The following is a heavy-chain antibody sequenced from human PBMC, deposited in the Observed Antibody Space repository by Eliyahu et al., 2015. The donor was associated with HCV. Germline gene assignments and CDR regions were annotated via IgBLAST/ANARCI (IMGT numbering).Heavy chain of an antibody. CDR1: GGSFSGYY. V-gene: IGHV4-34*01. J-gene: IGHJ6*03. CDR2: INHSGST. Sequence: QVQLQQWGAGLLKPSETLSLTCAVYGGSFSGYYWSWIRQPPGKGLEWIGEINHSGSTNYNPSLKSRVTISVDTSKNQFSLKLSSVTAADTAVYYCARVVWFRELYRNYYYYMDVWGKGTTVTVSS. CDR3: ARVVWFRELYRNYYYYMDV. D-gene: IGHD3-10*01.